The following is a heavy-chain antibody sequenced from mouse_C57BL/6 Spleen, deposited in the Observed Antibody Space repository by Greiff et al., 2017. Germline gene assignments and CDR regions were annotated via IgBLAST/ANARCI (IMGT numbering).Heavy chain of an antibody. CDR3: ARSGSYLIDY. J-gene: IGHJ2*01. Sequence: QVQLQQPGAELVKPGASVKLSCKASGYTFTSYRMHWVKQRPGQGLEWIGMIHPNSGSTNYNEKFKSKATLTVDKSSSTAYMQLSSLTSDDSAVYYCARSGSYLIDYWGQGTTLSVSS. CDR1: GYTFTSYR. CDR2: IHPNSGST. D-gene: IGHD3-1*01. V-gene: IGHV1-64*01.